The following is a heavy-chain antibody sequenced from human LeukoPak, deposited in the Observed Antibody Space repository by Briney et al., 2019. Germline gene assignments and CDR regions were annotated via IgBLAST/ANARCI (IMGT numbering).Heavy chain of an antibody. J-gene: IGHJ4*02. D-gene: IGHD4-17*01. CDR2: ISGSSSHT. CDR1: GFTFSIYA. Sequence: GGSLRLSCAASGFTFSIYAMSWVRQAPGRGLEWVSGISGSSSHTLDADSVRGRFIISRDNTRNTLYLHMNSLRAEDTALYYCAKEGDYSNAAPEWGFDSWGQGTLVTVSS. CDR3: AKEGDYSNAAPEWGFDS. V-gene: IGHV3-23*01.